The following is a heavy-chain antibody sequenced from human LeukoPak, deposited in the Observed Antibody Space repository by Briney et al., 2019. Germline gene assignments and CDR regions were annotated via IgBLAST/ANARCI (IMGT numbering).Heavy chain of an antibody. D-gene: IGHD3-9*01. CDR3: ARGVGGNARWRNFDWSKKIPMRDYFDY. CDR1: VYTYTNYG. Sequence: ASVKVSCKASVYTYTNYGITWVRQAPRQGLEWMGWISSYNGNTNYAQKFQGRVTMTTDTSTSTAYMELRSLRSDDTAVYYCARGVGGNARWRNFDWSKKIPMRDYFDYWGQGTLVTVSS. CDR2: ISSYNGNT. V-gene: IGHV1-18*01. J-gene: IGHJ4*02.